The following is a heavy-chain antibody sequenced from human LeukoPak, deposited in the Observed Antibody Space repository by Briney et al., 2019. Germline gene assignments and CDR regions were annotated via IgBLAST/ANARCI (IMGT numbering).Heavy chain of an antibody. Sequence: GRSLRLSCAASGFTFSSYGMHWVRQAPGKGLEWVAVIWYDGSNKYYADSVKGRFTISRDNSKNTLYLQMNSLRAKDTAVYYCARDLTAMDGYLGYYFDYWGQGTLVTVSS. D-gene: IGHD5-18*01. CDR3: ARDLTAMDGYLGYYFDY. V-gene: IGHV3-33*01. CDR2: IWYDGSNK. CDR1: GFTFSSYG. J-gene: IGHJ4*02.